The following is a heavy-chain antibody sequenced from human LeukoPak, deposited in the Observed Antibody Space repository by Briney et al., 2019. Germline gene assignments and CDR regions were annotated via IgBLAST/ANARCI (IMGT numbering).Heavy chain of an antibody. D-gene: IGHD3-10*01. J-gene: IGHJ3*02. CDR2: FDPEDGET. CDR1: GYTLTELS. CDR3: ATVLVRGVIISGAFDT. V-gene: IGHV1-24*01. Sequence: GASVKVSCKVSGYTLTELSMHWVRQAPGKGLEWMGGFDPEDGETIYAQKFQGRVTMTEDTSTDTAYMELSSLRSEDTAVYYCATVLVRGVIISGAFDTWGQGTMVTVSS.